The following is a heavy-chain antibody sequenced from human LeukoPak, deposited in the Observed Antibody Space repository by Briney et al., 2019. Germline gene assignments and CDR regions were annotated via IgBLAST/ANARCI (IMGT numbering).Heavy chain of an antibody. J-gene: IGHJ4*02. V-gene: IGHV4-59*01. CDR1: GGSISSYY. D-gene: IGHD4-23*01. Sequence: SETLSLTCTVSGGSISSYYWSWIRQPPGKGLEWIGYIYYSGSTNYNPSLKSRVIISVDTSKNQFSLKVSSVTAADTAVYYCARAPYAGYFDYWGQGTLVTVSS. CDR2: IYYSGST. CDR3: ARAPYAGYFDY.